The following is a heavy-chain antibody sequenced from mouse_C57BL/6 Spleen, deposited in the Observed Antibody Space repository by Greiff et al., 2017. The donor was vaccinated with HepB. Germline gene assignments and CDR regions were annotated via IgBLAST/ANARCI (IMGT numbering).Heavy chain of an antibody. D-gene: IGHD2-3*01. CDR2: IHPNSGST. Sequence: VQLQQPGAELVKPGASVKLSCKASGYTFTSYWMHWVKQRPGQGLEWIGMIHPNSGSTNYNEKFKSKATLTVDKSSSTAYMQLSSLTSEDSAVYYSAFYDGYYWGFAYWGQGTLVTVSA. J-gene: IGHJ3*01. CDR1: GYTFTSYW. V-gene: IGHV1-64*01. CDR3: AFYDGYYWGFAY.